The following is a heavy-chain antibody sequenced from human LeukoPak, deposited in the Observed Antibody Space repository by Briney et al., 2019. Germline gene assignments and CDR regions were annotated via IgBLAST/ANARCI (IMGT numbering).Heavy chain of an antibody. CDR1: GYTLTELS. CDR3: ATVDYSSSSGGFDP. V-gene: IGHV1-24*01. J-gene: IGHJ5*02. CDR2: FDPEDGET. Sequence: ASVKVSCKVSGYTLTELSMHWVRQAPGQGLEWMGGFDPEDGETIYAQKFQGRVTMTEDTSTDTAYMELSSLRSEDTAVYYCATVDYSSSSGGFDPWGQGTLVTVSS. D-gene: IGHD6-13*01.